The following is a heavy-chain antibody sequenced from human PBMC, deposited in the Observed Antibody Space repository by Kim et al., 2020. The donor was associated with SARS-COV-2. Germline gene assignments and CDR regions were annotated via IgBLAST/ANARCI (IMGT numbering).Heavy chain of an antibody. D-gene: IGHD3-16*01. CDR2: VYSGGSR. V-gene: IGHV3-53*01. Sequence: GGSLRLSCAGSGFNVSTRYMSWVRQAPGKGLEWVSVVYSGGSRYFADSVMGRFTISRDNSKNTVFLQMNRLRAEDTAVYYCAGALEGGGRGVFHYWGQGTLVTVSS. J-gene: IGHJ4*02. CDR1: GFNVSTRY. CDR3: AGALEGGGRGVFHY.